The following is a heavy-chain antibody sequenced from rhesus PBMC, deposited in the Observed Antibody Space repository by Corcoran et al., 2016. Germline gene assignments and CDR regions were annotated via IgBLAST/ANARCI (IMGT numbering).Heavy chain of an antibody. CDR2: IYGSGGGT. D-gene: IGHD4-23*01. CDR1: GGSISDDYY. V-gene: IGHV4-106*01. J-gene: IGHJ4*01. CDR3: ARPLDTVTTGFDY. Sequence: QVQLQESGPGLVEPSETLSLTCAVSGGSISDDYYWSWIRPPPGEGLEWIGYIYGSGGGTNYNPSLKNRVTISIDTSKNQFFLKLSSVTAADTAVYYCARPLDTVTTGFDYWGQGVLVTVSS.